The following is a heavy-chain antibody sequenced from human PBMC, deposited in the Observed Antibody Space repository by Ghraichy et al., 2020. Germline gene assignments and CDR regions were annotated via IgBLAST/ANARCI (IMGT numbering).Heavy chain of an antibody. CDR2: ITSRGRNI. CDR1: GFTFSGYS. J-gene: IGHJ6*02. V-gene: IGHV3-48*02. CDR3: ARGSRVVRFYYYDGMDV. D-gene: IGHD4-23*01. Sequence: LSLTCGGSGFTFSGYSMNWVRQSPGKGLEWVSYITSRGRNIFYADSGKGRFTISRDNAQNSLYLQMNSLRDEDTAVYYCARGSRVVRFYYYDGMDVWGQGTTVTVSS.